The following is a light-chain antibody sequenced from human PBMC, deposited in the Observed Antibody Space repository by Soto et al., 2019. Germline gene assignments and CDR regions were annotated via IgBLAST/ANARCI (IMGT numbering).Light chain of an antibody. CDR3: SSYTSSSTVV. Sequence: QSVLTQPASVSGSPGQSITISCTGTSSDVGGYNYVSWYQQHPGKAPKPMIYEVSNRPSGVSNRFSGSKSGNTASLTISGLQAEDEADYYCSSYTSSSTVVFGGGTKLTV. CDR1: SSDVGGYNY. V-gene: IGLV2-14*01. J-gene: IGLJ2*01. CDR2: EVS.